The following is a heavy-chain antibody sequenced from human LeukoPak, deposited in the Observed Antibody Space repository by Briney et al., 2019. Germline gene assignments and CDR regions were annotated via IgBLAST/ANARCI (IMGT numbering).Heavy chain of an antibody. V-gene: IGHV4-34*01. Sequence: SETLSLTCTVSGGSISSYYWSWIRQPPGKGLEWIGEINHSGSTNYNPSLKSRVTISVDTSKNQFSLKLSSVTAADTAVYYCASSGGIAAAGINYWGQGTLVTVSS. J-gene: IGHJ4*02. CDR3: ASSGGIAAAGINY. CDR1: GGSISSYY. CDR2: INHSGST. D-gene: IGHD6-13*01.